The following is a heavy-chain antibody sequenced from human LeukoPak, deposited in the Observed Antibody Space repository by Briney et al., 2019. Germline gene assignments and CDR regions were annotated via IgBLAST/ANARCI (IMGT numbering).Heavy chain of an antibody. V-gene: IGHV4-34*01. D-gene: IGHD7-27*01. J-gene: IGHJ4*02. CDR3: ASWPPVSHSPPLGFDY. Sequence: SETLSLTCAVYGGSFSGYYWSWIRQPPGKGLDWIGEINHSGSANYNPALKSRVTISVDASKNQFSLMLSPVTAADTAVYYCASWPPVSHSPPLGFDYWGQGTLVTVSS. CDR1: GGSFSGYY. CDR2: INHSGSA.